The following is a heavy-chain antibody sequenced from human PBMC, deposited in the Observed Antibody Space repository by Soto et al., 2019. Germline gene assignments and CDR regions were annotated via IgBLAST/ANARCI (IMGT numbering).Heavy chain of an antibody. D-gene: IGHD2-2*01. Sequence: QVQLVESGGGVVEPGRSLRLSCAASGFTFSSYAMNWVRQAPGKGLEWVALISYDGSKKYYADSVKGRFTICRDNSKNTLYLQMNSLRDADTAFYYCGRCSSTSCHLGSDYWGQGTLVTVSS. CDR1: GFTFSSYA. V-gene: IGHV3-30-3*01. CDR3: GRCSSTSCHLGSDY. CDR2: ISYDGSKK. J-gene: IGHJ4*02.